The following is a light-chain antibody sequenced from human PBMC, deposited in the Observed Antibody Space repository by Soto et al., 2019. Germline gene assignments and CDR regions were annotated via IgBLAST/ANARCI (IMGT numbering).Light chain of an antibody. CDR1: SDHSNYI. J-gene: IGLJ3*02. CDR3: QTWGTGIRV. V-gene: IGLV4-69*01. Sequence: QPVLTQSPSAYSSLGASVKLTCTLSSDHSNYIIAWHQQPPEKGPRYLMKVNSDGSHTKGNGIPDRFSGSSSGAERYLTISSLQSEDEAVYYCQTWGTGIRVFGGGTKLTVL. CDR2: VNSDGSH.